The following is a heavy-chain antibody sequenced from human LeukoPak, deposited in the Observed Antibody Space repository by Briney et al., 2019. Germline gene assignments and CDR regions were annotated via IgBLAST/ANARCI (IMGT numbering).Heavy chain of an antibody. V-gene: IGHV4-59*08. CDR1: GASITNNF. Sequence: KPSVTQSLTCTVSGASITNNFWTWVRQSPGKALEWIGYIYSSGSANYIPSSKSRVIISADTSKNRLSLILTSGTAADTAVDFCARHRDYIDTRGHGTLVTVSS. CDR3: ARHRDYIDT. D-gene: IGHD2-15*01. CDR2: IYSSGSA. J-gene: IGHJ4*01.